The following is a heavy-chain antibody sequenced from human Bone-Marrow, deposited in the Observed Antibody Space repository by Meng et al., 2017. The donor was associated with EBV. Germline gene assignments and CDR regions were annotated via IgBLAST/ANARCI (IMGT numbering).Heavy chain of an antibody. CDR2: LIPMFGAP. D-gene: IGHD5-12*01. J-gene: IGHJ4*02. V-gene: IGHV1-69*01. Sequence: QVQLVQSAGGVKKAGSSVKVSCTTSGGTFSSYAISWVRQAPGQGLEWMGGLIPMFGAPNYAQKFQDRVTITADESTSTHYMDLTSLRSEDTAVYYCASESGRGYTPDYWGQGTLVTVSS. CDR1: GGTFSSYA. CDR3: ASESGRGYTPDY.